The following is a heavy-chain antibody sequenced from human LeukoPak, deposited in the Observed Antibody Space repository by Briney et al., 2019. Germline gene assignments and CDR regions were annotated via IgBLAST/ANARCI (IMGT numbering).Heavy chain of an antibody. Sequence: GGSLRLSCAASGFTFSSYAMSWVRLAPGKGLEWVSAISGSGGSTYYADSVKGRFTISRDNSKNTLYLQMNSLRAEDTAVYYCAKTPSIVPAAPIDYWGQGTLVTVSS. V-gene: IGHV3-23*01. D-gene: IGHD2-2*01. CDR2: ISGSGGST. CDR3: AKTPSIVPAAPIDY. J-gene: IGHJ4*02. CDR1: GFTFSSYA.